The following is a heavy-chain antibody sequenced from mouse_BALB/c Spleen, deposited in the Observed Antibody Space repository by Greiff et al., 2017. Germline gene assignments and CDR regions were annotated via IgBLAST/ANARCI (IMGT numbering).Heavy chain of an antibody. Sequence: VQLKESGAELVRSGASVKLSCTASGFNIKDYYMHWVKQRPEQGLEWIGWIDPENGDTEYAPKFQGKATMTADTSSNTAYLQLSSLTSEDTAVYYCNDGNYLAYWGQGTLVTVSA. V-gene: IGHV14-4*02. CDR1: GFNIKDYY. CDR3: NDGNYLAY. CDR2: IDPENGDT. D-gene: IGHD2-1*01. J-gene: IGHJ3*01.